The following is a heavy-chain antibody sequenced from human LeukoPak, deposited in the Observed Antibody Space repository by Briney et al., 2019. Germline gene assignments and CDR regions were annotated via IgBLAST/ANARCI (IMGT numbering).Heavy chain of an antibody. Sequence: PSETLSLTCTVSGGSISSYYWSWVRQPPGRGLEWIGYIYYSGSTNYNPSLKSRVTMSVDTSKNQFSLKLSSVTAADTAVYYCVRGGIVGTTARIPLFDYWGQGTLVTVSS. CDR3: VRGGIVGTTARIPLFDY. D-gene: IGHD1-26*01. CDR1: GGSISSYY. CDR2: IYYSGST. J-gene: IGHJ4*02. V-gene: IGHV4-59*01.